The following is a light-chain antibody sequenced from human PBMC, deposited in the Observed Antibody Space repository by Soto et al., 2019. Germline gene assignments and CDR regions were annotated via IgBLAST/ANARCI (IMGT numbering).Light chain of an antibody. J-gene: IGKJ5*01. V-gene: IGKV1-39*01. CDR1: QSIGKH. CDR3: QQSYTSPTT. Sequence: DIHMTQSPSFLSASVGDRVTTTCRASQSIGKHLNWYQQKPGKALKFLIYGASTLQSGVPSRFTGSGSGTDFTLTLNSLQAEDFATYYCQQSYTSPTTFGQGTRLE. CDR2: GAS.